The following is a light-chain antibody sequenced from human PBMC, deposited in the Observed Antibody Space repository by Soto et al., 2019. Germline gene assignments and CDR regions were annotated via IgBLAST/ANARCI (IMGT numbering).Light chain of an antibody. Sequence: DIVLTQTPLSLSVTPGQPASISCKSSQSLLHRDGKTYLYWYQQKPGQPPQLLIYEVSNRYSGVPDRFSGSESGTHFILKINGVEAEDVGVYYCMESLQFPLAFGGGTKVEIK. CDR1: QSLLHRDGKTY. J-gene: IGKJ4*01. CDR2: EVS. CDR3: MESLQFPLA. V-gene: IGKV2D-29*01.